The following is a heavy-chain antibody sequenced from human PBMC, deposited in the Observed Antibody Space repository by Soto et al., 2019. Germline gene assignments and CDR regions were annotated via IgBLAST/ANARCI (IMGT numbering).Heavy chain of an antibody. Sequence: PSETLSLTCTVSGGSISSYYWTWIRQTPGKGLEWIGDITYSGSINYNPSLKSRVPKYNPSLKSRVTISMDTSKNQFSLTLSSVTAADAAVYYCARGPLHRKGPRQSAKILYFYASGGYDYWGQGTLVTVSS. CDR1: GGSISSYY. D-gene: IGHD3-10*01. CDR3: ARGPLHRKGPRQSAKILYFYASGGYDY. V-gene: IGHV4-34*01. J-gene: IGHJ4*02. CDR2: ITYSGSI.